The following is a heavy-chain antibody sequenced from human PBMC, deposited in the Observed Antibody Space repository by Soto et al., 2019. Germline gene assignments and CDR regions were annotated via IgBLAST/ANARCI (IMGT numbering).Heavy chain of an antibody. D-gene: IGHD5-18*01. CDR2: INPNGGIT. CDR1: GYTFAHYY. Sequence: ASVKVSCKASGYTFAHYYIHWVRQAPGQGLEWMGIINPNGGITTYAQKFRAGFTMTRDTSTSTVYLELSSLRSEDSAVYYCATSVNSAMAFDYWGQGTLVTVSS. CDR3: ATSVNSAMAFDY. J-gene: IGHJ4*02. V-gene: IGHV1-46*01.